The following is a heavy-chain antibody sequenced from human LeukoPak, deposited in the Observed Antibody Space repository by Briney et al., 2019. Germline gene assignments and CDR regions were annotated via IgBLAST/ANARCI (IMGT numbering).Heavy chain of an antibody. CDR1: GFTFSSYG. V-gene: IGHV3-23*01. J-gene: IGHJ4*02. D-gene: IGHD6-19*01. CDR2: ISAGGGNT. Sequence: GGTLRLSCAASGFTFSSYGMSWLRQAPGKGLEWVSTISAGGGNTYYADSVKGRFTISRENSKNTLYLQMSSLRAEDTAVYYCAKARVPGGQWLASYWGQGTLVTVSS. CDR3: AKARVPGGQWLASY.